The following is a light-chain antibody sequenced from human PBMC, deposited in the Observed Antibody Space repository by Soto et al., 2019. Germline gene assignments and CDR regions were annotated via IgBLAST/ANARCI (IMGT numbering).Light chain of an antibody. V-gene: IGKV3-20*01. J-gene: IGKJ1*01. CDR3: QQYGSSPGT. CDR1: QSVSSSY. CDR2: GAS. Sequence: EIVLTQSPGTLSLSPGERATLSCRASQSVSSSYLAWYQQKPGQAPRLLIYGASSRATGIPDRFSGSGSGTDFTLTISRLEPEDFAVYYWQQYGSSPGTFGQGTKVGIK.